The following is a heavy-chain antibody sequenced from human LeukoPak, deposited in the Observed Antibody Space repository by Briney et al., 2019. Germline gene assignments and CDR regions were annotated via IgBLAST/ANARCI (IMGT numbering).Heavy chain of an antibody. D-gene: IGHD6-19*01. J-gene: IGHJ4*02. CDR2: INPNSGDT. CDR3: ATDRHTIAVAATLDY. Sequence: ASVKVSCKASGYTFTVYYMHWVRQAPGQGPEWMGWINPNSGDTKYAQNFQGRVTMTRDTSISTAYMELSRLRSDDTAVYYCATDRHTIAVAATLDYWGQGTLVIASS. CDR1: GYTFTVYY. V-gene: IGHV1-2*02.